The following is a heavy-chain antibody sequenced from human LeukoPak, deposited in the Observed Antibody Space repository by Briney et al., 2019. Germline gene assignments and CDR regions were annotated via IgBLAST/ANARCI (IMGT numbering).Heavy chain of an antibody. CDR2: IYYSGST. J-gene: IGHJ4*02. V-gene: IGHV4-59*01. CDR1: GGPISSYY. CDR3: ASTYYYDSSGYFVY. D-gene: IGHD3-22*01. Sequence: ETLSLTCTVSGGPISSYYWSWIRQPPGKGLEWIGYIYYSGSTNYNPSLKSRVTISVDTSKNQFSLKLSSVTAADTAVYYCASTYYYDSSGYFVYWGQGTLVTVSS.